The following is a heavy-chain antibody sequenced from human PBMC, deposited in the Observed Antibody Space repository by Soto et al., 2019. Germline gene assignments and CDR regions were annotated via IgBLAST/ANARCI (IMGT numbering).Heavy chain of an antibody. Sequence: ASVKVSCKASGYTFSSYYMHWVRQAPGQGLEWMGIINPSGGITNYAQKFQGRVTMTRDTSTRTVYMELSSLRSEDTAVYYCARGGPRQLVIYGMDVWGQGTTVTVSS. D-gene: IGHD6-6*01. CDR1: GYTFSSYY. CDR3: ARGGPRQLVIYGMDV. V-gene: IGHV1-46*01. J-gene: IGHJ6*02. CDR2: INPSGGIT.